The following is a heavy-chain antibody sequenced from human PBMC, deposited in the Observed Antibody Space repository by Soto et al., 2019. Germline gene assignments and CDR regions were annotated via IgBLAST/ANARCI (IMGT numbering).Heavy chain of an antibody. J-gene: IGHJ5*02. CDR3: ATVKIETGGSRFDP. Sequence: QVQLVQSGAEVNKPGASVKVSCKASGYTFSGHYIHWVRQAPGQRLEWMGWVDPNRVDTNYAQNFQCRDTLTWDTSINPAYMELTTLTSYDTAMYYCATVKIETGGSRFDPWGQGTLVTVPA. CDR1: GYTFSGHY. CDR2: VDPNRVDT. D-gene: IGHD3-16*01. V-gene: IGHV1-2*02.